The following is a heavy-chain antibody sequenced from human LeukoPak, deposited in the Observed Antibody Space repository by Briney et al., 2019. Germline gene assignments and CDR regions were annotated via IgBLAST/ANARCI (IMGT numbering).Heavy chain of an antibody. CDR2: LNAGNGNT. CDR3: AREHDTWTGMGFDY. D-gene: IGHD3/OR15-3a*01. V-gene: IGHV1-3*01. CDR1: GYTFTSYA. Sequence: ASVKVSCKASGYTFTSYAIHWVRQAPGQRLEWMGWLNAGNGNTKYSQKFQDRVTFTRDTSANIAYMELSSLRSEDTAVYYCAREHDTWTGMGFDYWGQGTLVTVSS. J-gene: IGHJ4*02.